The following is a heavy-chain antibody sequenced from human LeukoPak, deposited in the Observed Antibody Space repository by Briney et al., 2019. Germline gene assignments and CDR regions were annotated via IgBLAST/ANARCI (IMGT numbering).Heavy chain of an antibody. CDR1: GFTFSDYY. Sequence: GGSLRLSCAASGFTFSDYYMNWIRQAPGKGLEWVSYISNSGSTIYYADSVKGRFTISRDNAKNSLYLQMNSLRAEDTAVYYCARHLGSTSFYGDGFDYWGQGSLVTVSS. D-gene: IGHD2-2*01. V-gene: IGHV3-11*04. CDR2: ISNSGSTI. J-gene: IGHJ4*02. CDR3: ARHLGSTSFYGDGFDY.